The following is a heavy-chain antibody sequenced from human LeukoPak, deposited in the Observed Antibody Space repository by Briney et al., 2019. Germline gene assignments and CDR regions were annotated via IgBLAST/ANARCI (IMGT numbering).Heavy chain of an antibody. Sequence: ASVKLSCKASGYTFTSYDINWVRQATGQGLGWMGWMNPNSGNTGYAQKFQGRVTMTRNTSISTAYMELSSLRSEDTAVYYCARGFGSTSYYYYYYYMDVWGKGTTVTVSS. D-gene: IGHD2-2*01. CDR1: GYTFTSYD. V-gene: IGHV1-8*01. CDR3: ARGFGSTSYYYYYYYMDV. J-gene: IGHJ6*03. CDR2: MNPNSGNT.